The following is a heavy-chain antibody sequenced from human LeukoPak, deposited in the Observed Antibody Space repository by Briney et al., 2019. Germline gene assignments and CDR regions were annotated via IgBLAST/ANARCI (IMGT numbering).Heavy chain of an antibody. CDR2: ISGYNGNT. CDR1: GYTFNSYD. D-gene: IGHD1-26*01. J-gene: IGHJ4*02. Sequence: ASVKVSCKASGYTFNSYDISWVRQAPGQGLEWMGWISGYNGNTHYAQKVQGRVTMTTDTSTTTAYMELRSLRSDDTAVYYCARDARSGSYFYDYWGQGTLVTVSS. V-gene: IGHV1-18*01. CDR3: ARDARSGSYFYDY.